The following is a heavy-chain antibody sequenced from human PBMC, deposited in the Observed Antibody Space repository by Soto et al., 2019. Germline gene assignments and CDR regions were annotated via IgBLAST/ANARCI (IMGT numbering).Heavy chain of an antibody. Sequence: GASVKVSCKASGYTFTSYDINWVRQATGQGLEWMGWMNPNSGNTGYAQKFQGRVTMTRNTSISTAYMELSSLRSDDTAVYYCARVKGSGYHNWFDPWGQGTLVTVSS. CDR2: MNPNSGNT. D-gene: IGHD3-22*01. CDR1: GYTFTSYD. CDR3: ARVKGSGYHNWFDP. V-gene: IGHV1-8*01. J-gene: IGHJ5*02.